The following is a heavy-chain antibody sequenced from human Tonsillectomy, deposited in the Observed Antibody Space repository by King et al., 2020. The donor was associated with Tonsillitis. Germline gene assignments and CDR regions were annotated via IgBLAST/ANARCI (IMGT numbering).Heavy chain of an antibody. D-gene: IGHD3-22*01. CDR3: HLYYYDSSGYFNAFDI. J-gene: IGHJ3*02. CDR1: GGSISSSSYY. Sequence: QLQESGPGLVKPSETLSLTCTVSGGSISSSSYYWGWIRQPPGKGLEWIGSIYYSGSTYYNPSLKSRVTISVDTSKNQFSLKLSSLTAADTAVYYCHLYYYDSSGYFNAFDIWGQGTMVTVSS. CDR2: IYYSGST. V-gene: IGHV4-39*01.